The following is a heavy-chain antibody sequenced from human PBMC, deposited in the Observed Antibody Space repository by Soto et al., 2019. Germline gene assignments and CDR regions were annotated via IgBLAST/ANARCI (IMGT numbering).Heavy chain of an antibody. CDR1: GGSISSGGYS. D-gene: IGHD4-17*01. V-gene: IGHV4-30-2*01. CDR2: IYHSGST. J-gene: IGHJ4*02. Sequence: PSETLSLTCAVSGGSISSGGYSCNWIRQPPGKSLEWIGYIYHSGSTYYNPSLKSRVTISVDRSKNQFSLKLSSVTAADTAVYYCARGVTTVTTFDYWGQGTLVTVSS. CDR3: ARGVTTVTTFDY.